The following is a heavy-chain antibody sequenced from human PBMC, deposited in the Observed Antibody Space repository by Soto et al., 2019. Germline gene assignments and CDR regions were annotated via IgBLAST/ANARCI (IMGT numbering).Heavy chain of an antibody. D-gene: IGHD2-15*01. J-gene: IGHJ4*02. CDR3: ARGDCSGGSCYYFDY. Sequence: QVQLQESGPGLVKPSQTLSLTCTVSGGSISSGGYFWSWIRQHPGKGLEWIGYIFYSRSTFYNPSLQSRVTTSVDTSKNQFSLKVTSVTAADTAVYYCARGDCSGGSCYYFDYWGQGTLVTVSS. CDR1: GGSISSGGYF. CDR2: IFYSRST. V-gene: IGHV4-31*03.